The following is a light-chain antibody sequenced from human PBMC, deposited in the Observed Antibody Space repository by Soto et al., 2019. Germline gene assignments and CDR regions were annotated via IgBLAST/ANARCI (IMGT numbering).Light chain of an antibody. J-gene: IGKJ5*01. V-gene: IGKV2-28*01. CDR1: QSLLHSSGNNY. CDR2: WGS. Sequence: DIAMTQSPLSLPVTPGEPASMSCRSSQSLLHSSGNNYLDWYVQKPGQSPQLLIYWGSSRASGVPDRFSGSGSGTDFTLKISRVEAEDVGIYYCMEGHQAPITFGRGTRLEIK. CDR3: MEGHQAPIT.